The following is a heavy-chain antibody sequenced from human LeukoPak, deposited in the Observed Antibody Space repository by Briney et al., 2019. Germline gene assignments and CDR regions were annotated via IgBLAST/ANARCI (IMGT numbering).Heavy chain of an antibody. J-gene: IGHJ5*02. Sequence: GGSLRLSCAASGFTFDDYAMHWVRQASGKGLEWVSGINWNSGSIGYADSVKGRFTVSRDNAKNSLYLQMNSLRAEDTAVYYCARDRYYDSFGYYTGDPWGQGTLVTVSS. CDR3: ARDRYYDSFGYYTGDP. D-gene: IGHD3-22*01. CDR2: INWNSGSI. V-gene: IGHV3-9*01. CDR1: GFTFDDYA.